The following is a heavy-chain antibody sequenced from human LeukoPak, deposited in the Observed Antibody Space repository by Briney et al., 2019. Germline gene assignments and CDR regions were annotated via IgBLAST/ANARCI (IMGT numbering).Heavy chain of an antibody. CDR2: THQSGTT. J-gene: IGHJ3*02. Sequence: SETLSLTCAVAGQSLSIGFQWGWIRQPPGKGLEWIGNTHQSGTTHYNPSLTRRVAISMDAARNRFSLNLNSVPAADTAVYYCTRFDYIWEDDGGSHGMDAFDIWGQGTMVIVSS. D-gene: IGHD3-16*01. CDR1: GQSLSIGFQ. CDR3: TRFDYIWEDDGGSHGMDAFDI. V-gene: IGHV4-38-2*01.